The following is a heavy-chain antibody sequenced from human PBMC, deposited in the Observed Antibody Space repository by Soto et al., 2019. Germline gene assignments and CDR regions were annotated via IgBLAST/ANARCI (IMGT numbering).Heavy chain of an antibody. CDR1: GFTFSSYG. D-gene: IGHD3-3*01. V-gene: IGHV3-33*01. CDR3: ARDETQTFRSFVHYYGVDV. J-gene: IGHJ6*02. Sequence: GGSLRLSCAASGFTFSSYGMHWVRQAPGKGLEWVAGIWYDGSNKYYADSVKGRFTISRDNAKNTLYLQMNSLRTEDTAVYYCARDETQTFRSFVHYYGVDVWGQGTTVTVSS. CDR2: IWYDGSNK.